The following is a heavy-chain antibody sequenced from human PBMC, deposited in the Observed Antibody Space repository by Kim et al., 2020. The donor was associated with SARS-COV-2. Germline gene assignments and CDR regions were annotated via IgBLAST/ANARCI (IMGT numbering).Heavy chain of an antibody. D-gene: IGHD5-12*01. J-gene: IGHJ4*02. V-gene: IGHV3-30*01. Sequence: YADTVKHRFPISRDGSNNTLYLQMNRLRGDDTAVYYCARGFPSGHGPLDFWGQGTLVTVSA. CDR3: ARGFPSGHGPLDF.